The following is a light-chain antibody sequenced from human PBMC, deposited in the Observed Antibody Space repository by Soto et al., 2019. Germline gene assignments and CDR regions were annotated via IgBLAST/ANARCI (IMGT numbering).Light chain of an antibody. CDR2: GDT. CDR3: RAYAGSSTWG. CDR1: ISDVGGYNF. J-gene: IGLJ3*02. V-gene: IGLV2-23*01. Sequence: QSALTQPASVSGSPGQSITITCSGTISDVGGYNFVSWYQQHPGKAPTLIIHGDTKWHSGVSNRCAGSKSGNTASLTISGLHVADDADYYCRAYAGSSTWGFGGGTKLTVL.